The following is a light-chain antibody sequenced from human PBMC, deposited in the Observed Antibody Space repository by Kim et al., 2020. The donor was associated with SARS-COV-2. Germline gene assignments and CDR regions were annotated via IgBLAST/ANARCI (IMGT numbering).Light chain of an antibody. J-gene: IGLJ3*02. CDR2: RNN. V-gene: IGLV10-54*01. CDR1: NDNVGRQG. Sequence: QAGLTRPPSVSTDLRQSATLTCTGNNDNVGRQGAAWLQQHQGHPPKVLSDRNNNRRSGISERFSASRSGNTASLIITGLQSEDEADYYCSAWDISLTADVSGGGSQLT. CDR3: SAWDISLTADV.